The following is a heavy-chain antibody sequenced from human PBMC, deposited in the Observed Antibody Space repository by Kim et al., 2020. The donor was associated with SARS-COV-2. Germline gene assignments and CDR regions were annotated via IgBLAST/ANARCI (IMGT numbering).Heavy chain of an antibody. V-gene: IGHV3-9*01. CDR3: AKDSGELSPTTAFDI. Sequence: GGSLRLSCAASGFTFDDYAMHWVRQAPGKGLEWVSGISWNSGSIGYADSVKGRFTISRDNAKNSPYLQMNSLRAEDPALYYCAKDSGELSPTTAFDIWG. D-gene: IGHD3-16*02. CDR2: ISWNSGSI. J-gene: IGHJ3*02. CDR1: GFTFDDYA.